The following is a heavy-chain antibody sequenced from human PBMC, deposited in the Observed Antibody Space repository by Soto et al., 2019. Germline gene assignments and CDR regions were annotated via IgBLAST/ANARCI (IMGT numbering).Heavy chain of an antibody. Sequence: ASVKVSCKVSGYTLTELSMHWVRQAPGKGLEWMGGFDPEDGETIYAQKFQGRVTMTEDTSTDSAYMELSSLRSEDTAVYYCATEFFRSGSYLFDSWSQGTLVTAPQ. CDR2: FDPEDGET. CDR3: ATEFFRSGSYLFDS. V-gene: IGHV1-24*01. D-gene: IGHD1-26*01. J-gene: IGHJ4*02. CDR1: GYTLTELS.